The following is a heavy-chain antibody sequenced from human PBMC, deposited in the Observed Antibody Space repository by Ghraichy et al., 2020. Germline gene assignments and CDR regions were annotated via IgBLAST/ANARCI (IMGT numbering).Heavy chain of an antibody. V-gene: IGHV4-39*02. CDR3: AREKGVYYYDSSGYYGSAPGEIDY. CDR1: GGSISSSSYY. J-gene: IGHJ4*02. D-gene: IGHD3-22*01. Sequence: SETLSLTCTVSGGSISSSSYYWGWIRQPPGKGLEWIGSIYYSGSTYYNPSLKSRVTISVDTSKNQFSLKLSSVTAADTAMYYCAREKGVYYYDSSGYYGSAPGEIDYWGQGTLVTVSS. CDR2: IYYSGST.